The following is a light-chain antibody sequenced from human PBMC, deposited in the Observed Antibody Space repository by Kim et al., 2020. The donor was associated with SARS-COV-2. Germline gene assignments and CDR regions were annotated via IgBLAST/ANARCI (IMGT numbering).Light chain of an antibody. CDR1: RDISTE. CDR3: LKDYNYPLT. Sequence: ASGGERVRITCRASRDISTELGWHLQKPGKAPELLISGASTLQSGVPSRFSGSGFGPDFTLTISSLQPEDFATYYCLKDYNYPLTFGQGTRREIK. J-gene: IGKJ5*01. V-gene: IGKV1-6*01. CDR2: GAS.